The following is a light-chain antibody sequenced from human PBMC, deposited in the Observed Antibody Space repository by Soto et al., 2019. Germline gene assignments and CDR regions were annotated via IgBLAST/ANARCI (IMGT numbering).Light chain of an antibody. CDR1: SGNIASNY. V-gene: IGLV6-57*04. J-gene: IGLJ2*01. Sequence: NFMLTQPHSVSESSGKTVTISCTRSSGNIASNYVQWYHQRPGSAPTTVIYEHNQRPSGVPDRFSGSTDGSSNSASLTISGLQTEDEADYYCQSYDSDYVLFGGGTKLTVL. CDR3: QSYDSDYVL. CDR2: EHN.